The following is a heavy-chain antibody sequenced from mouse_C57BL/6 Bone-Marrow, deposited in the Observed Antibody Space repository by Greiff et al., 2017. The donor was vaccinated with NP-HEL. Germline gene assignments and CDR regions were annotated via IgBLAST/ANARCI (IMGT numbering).Heavy chain of an antibody. CDR2: ISDGGSYT. CDR3: ARERSQSSYWYFDV. J-gene: IGHJ1*03. D-gene: IGHD1-1*01. Sequence: EVKLVESGGGLVKPGGSLKLSCAASGFTFSSYAMSWVRQTPEKRLEWVATISDGGSYTYYPDNVKGRFTISRDNAKNNLYLQMSHLKSEDTAMYYCARERSQSSYWYFDVWGTGTTVTVSS. CDR1: GFTFSSYA. V-gene: IGHV5-4*01.